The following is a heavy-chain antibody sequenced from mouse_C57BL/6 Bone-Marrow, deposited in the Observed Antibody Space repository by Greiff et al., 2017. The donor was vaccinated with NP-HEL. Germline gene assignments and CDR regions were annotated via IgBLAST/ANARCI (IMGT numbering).Heavy chain of an antibody. D-gene: IGHD2-1*01. J-gene: IGHJ3*01. V-gene: IGHV1-59*01. CDR3: ARSYGNH. CDR2: IDPSDSYT. Sequence: QVQLKQPGAELVRPGTSVKLSCKASGYTFTSYWMHWVKQRPGQGLEWIGVIDPSDSYTNYNQKFKGKATLTVDTSSSTAYMQLSSLTSEDSAVYYCARSYGNHWGQGTLVTVSA. CDR1: GYTFTSYW.